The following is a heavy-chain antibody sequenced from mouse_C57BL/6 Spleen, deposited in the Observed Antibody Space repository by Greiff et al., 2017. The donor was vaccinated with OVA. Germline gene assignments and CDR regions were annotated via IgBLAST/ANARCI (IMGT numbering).Heavy chain of an antibody. V-gene: IGHV1-82*01. D-gene: IGHD1-1*01. J-gene: IGHJ2*01. CDR2: IYPGDGDT. CDR1: GYAFSSSW. CDR3: ARDYGSSYVY. Sequence: VKLQESGPELVKPGASVKISCKASGYAFSSSWMNWVKQRPGKGLEWIGRIYPGDGDTNYNGKFKGKATLTADKSSSTAYMQLSSLTSEDSAVYFCARDYGSSYVYWGQGTTLTVSS.